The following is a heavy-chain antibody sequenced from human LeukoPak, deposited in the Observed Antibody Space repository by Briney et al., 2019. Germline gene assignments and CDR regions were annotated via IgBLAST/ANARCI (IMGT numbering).Heavy chain of an antibody. V-gene: IGHV4-59*12. CDR2: IYYSGST. Sequence: SETLSLTCTVSGGSISSYYWSWIRQPPGKGLEWIGYIYYSGSTNYNPSLKSRVTISVDTSKDQFSLKLSSVTAADTAVYYCARDLRGRGIDPWGQGTLVTVSS. CDR1: GGSISSYY. J-gene: IGHJ5*02. D-gene: IGHD3-10*01. CDR3: ARDLRGRGIDP.